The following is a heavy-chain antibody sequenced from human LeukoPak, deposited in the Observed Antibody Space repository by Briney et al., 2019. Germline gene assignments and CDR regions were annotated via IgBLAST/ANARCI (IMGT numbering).Heavy chain of an antibody. Sequence: ASVKVSCKASGYTFTSYGISWVRQAPGQGLEWMGWISAYNGNTNYAQKLQGRVTMTTDTSTSTAYMELRSLRSDDTAVYYCARSRIVVVPAAIQRPPFDYWGQGTLVTVS. CDR1: GYTFTSYG. CDR3: ARSRIVVVPAAIQRPPFDY. J-gene: IGHJ4*02. D-gene: IGHD2-2*02. V-gene: IGHV1-18*01. CDR2: ISAYNGNT.